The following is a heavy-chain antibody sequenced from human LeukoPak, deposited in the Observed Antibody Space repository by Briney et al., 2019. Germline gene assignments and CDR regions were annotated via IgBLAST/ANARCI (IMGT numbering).Heavy chain of an antibody. CDR2: MNPNSGNT. CDR1: GYTFTSYD. J-gene: IGHJ4*02. CDR3: ATGEYSSSS. V-gene: IGHV1-8*03. D-gene: IGHD6-6*01. Sequence: ASVKVSCKASGYTFTSYDINWVRQVPGQGFEWMGWMNPNSGNTGYAQKFQGRATITRNTSISTAYMELSSLRSEDTAVYYCATGEYSSSSWGQGTLVTVSS.